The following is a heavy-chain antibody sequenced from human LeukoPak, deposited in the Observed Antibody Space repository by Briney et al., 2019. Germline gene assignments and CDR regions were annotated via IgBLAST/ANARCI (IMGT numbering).Heavy chain of an antibody. CDR3: ARDYKGRIAAADSV. V-gene: IGHV1-69*05. J-gene: IGHJ4*02. D-gene: IGHD6-13*01. Sequence: SVKVSRKASGYTFTGYYMHWVRQAPGQGLEWMGRIIPIFGTANYAQKFQGRVTITTDESTSTAHMELSSLRSEDTAVYYCARDYKGRIAAADSVWGQGTLVTVSS. CDR1: GYTFTGYY. CDR2: IIPIFGTA.